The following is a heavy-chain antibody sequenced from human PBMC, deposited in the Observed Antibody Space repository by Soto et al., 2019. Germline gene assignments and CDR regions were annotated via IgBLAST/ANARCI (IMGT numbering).Heavy chain of an antibody. D-gene: IGHD6-19*01. CDR3: ARGPRAVAEVFLEH. Sequence: SGGSLRLSCAASGFTFSSYGMHWVRQAPGKGLEWVAVIWYDGSNKYYADSVKGRFTISRDNSKNTLYLQMNSLRAEDTAVYYCARGPRAVAEVFLEHWGQGTLVTVSS. CDR1: GFTFSSYG. CDR2: IWYDGSNK. V-gene: IGHV3-33*01. J-gene: IGHJ1*01.